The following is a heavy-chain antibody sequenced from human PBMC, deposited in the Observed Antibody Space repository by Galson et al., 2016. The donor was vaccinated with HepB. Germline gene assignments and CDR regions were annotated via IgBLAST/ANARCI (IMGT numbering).Heavy chain of an antibody. CDR3: ARNDYSQSGDYYNYYGMDV. Sequence: SVKVSCKASGYTFTSYGISWVRQAPGQGLKWMGWISPYHANTNSGQKLQDRVTMTADTFTNTAYMELRSLKSDDTAVYYCARNDYSQSGDYYNYYGMDVWGQGTTVTVSS. CDR2: ISPYHANT. J-gene: IGHJ6*02. V-gene: IGHV1-18*01. D-gene: IGHD4-11*01. CDR1: GYTFTSYG.